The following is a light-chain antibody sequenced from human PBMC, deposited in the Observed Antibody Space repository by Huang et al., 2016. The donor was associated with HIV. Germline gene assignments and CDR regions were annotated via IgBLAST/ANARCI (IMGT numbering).Light chain of an antibody. CDR1: KDIGNY. Sequence: DIQMTQSPSSLSAYIGDRVTITCQASKDIGNYLNWYQQKSGQAPKHLIFDASNLQTGVSSRFSGSSSGTEFTFTINTLQPEDIATYYCQHYDSLPPWTFGQGTRVQI. V-gene: IGKV1-33*01. CDR3: QHYDSLPPWT. CDR2: DAS. J-gene: IGKJ1*01.